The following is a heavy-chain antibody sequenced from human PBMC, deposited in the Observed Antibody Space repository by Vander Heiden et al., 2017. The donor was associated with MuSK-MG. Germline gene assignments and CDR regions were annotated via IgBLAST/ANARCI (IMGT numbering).Heavy chain of an antibody. Sequence: EVQLVESGVGLVQPGGSLSPSCAASGFTVSSNYMSWVRQAPGKGLEWVSVIYSGGSTYYADSVKGRFTISRDNAKNTLYRQMNSLRAEDTAVYYCARTVVVPAAADYWGQGTLVTVSS. CDR2: IYSGGST. CDR3: ARTVVVPAAADY. V-gene: IGHV3-66*01. D-gene: IGHD2-2*01. CDR1: GFTVSSNY. J-gene: IGHJ4*02.